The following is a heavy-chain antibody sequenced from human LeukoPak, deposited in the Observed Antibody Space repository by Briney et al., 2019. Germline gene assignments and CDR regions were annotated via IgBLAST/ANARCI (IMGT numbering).Heavy chain of an antibody. D-gene: IGHD4-23*01. J-gene: IGHJ4*02. Sequence: PGGSLRLSCAASGFTFSSYGMHWLRQAPGKGLEWVAVIWYDGSNKYYADSVKGRFTISRDNSKNTLYLQMNSLRAEDTAVYYCARDRSLFSTTVVTPDAYWGQGTLVTVSS. CDR1: GFTFSSYG. CDR3: ARDRSLFSTTVVTPDAY. V-gene: IGHV3-33*01. CDR2: IWYDGSNK.